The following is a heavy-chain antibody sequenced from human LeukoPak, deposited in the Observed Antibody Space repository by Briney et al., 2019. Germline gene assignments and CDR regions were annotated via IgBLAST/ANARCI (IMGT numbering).Heavy chain of an antibody. D-gene: IGHD3-10*01. CDR1: GYSFTSYW. CDR2: IYPGDSDT. J-gene: IGHJ4*02. Sequence: GESLKISCKGSGYSFTSYWIGWVRQMPGKGLEWMGIIYPGDSDTRYSPSFQGQVTISADKSISTAYLQWSSLKASDTAMYYCARQELLWFGLDQIYYFDYWGQGTLDTVSS. V-gene: IGHV5-51*01. CDR3: ARQELLWFGLDQIYYFDY.